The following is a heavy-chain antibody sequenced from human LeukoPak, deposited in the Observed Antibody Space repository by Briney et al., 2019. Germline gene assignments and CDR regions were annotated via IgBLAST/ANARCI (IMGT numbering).Heavy chain of an antibody. CDR1: GGSISSSSYY. Sequence: SETLSLTCTVSGGSISSSSYYWGWIRQPPGKGLEWIGSIYYSGSTYYNPSLKSRVTISVDTSKNQFSLKLSSVTAADTAVCYCARLMDSSSSVDYWGQGTLVTVSS. J-gene: IGHJ4*02. D-gene: IGHD6-6*01. CDR3: ARLMDSSSSVDY. CDR2: IYYSGST. V-gene: IGHV4-39*01.